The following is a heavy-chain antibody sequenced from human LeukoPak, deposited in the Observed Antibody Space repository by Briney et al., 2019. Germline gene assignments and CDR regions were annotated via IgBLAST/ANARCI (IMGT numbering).Heavy chain of an antibody. CDR2: TYRSGNI. J-gene: IGHJ4*02. Sequence: NSSETLSLTCTVSGGSISSYYWSWLRQPPGKGLKWFGNTYRSGNINYNPSLKSRVTMSVDTSKTQFSLKLSSVTAADTAVYYCARDGPQWLAAFDSWGQGTQVTVSS. D-gene: IGHD6-19*01. CDR3: ARDGPQWLAAFDS. CDR1: GGSISSYY. V-gene: IGHV4-59*01.